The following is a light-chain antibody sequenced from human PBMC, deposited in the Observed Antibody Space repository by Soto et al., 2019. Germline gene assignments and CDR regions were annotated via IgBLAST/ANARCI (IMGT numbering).Light chain of an antibody. CDR2: GAS. Sequence: IRLTQSPSFLFASVGDTVTITCRASQAINHYLAWYQQKPGKGPKLLIYGASTLQSGVPSRFSGSGSGTEFTLTISSLQPEDFATYYCQHLNNYPITFGQGTRPEIK. V-gene: IGKV1-9*01. J-gene: IGKJ5*01. CDR3: QHLNNYPIT. CDR1: QAINHY.